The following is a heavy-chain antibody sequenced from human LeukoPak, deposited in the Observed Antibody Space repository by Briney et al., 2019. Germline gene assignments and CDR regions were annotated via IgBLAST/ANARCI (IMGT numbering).Heavy chain of an antibody. D-gene: IGHD3-22*01. V-gene: IGHV3-30*01. J-gene: IGHJ4*02. Sequence: PGGSLRLSCAASGFTFSTYAMHWVRQAPGKGLEWVAVISFDGNNKWYADSVQGRFTISRDNSKNTLYLQMNSLRAEDTAVYYCARVGRSSGYYYVAYYDYWGQGTLVTVSS. CDR3: ARVGRSSGYYYVAYYDY. CDR2: ISFDGNNK. CDR1: GFTFSTYA.